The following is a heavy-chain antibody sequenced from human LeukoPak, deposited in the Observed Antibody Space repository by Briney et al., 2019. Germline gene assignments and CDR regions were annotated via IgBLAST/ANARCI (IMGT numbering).Heavy chain of an antibody. CDR2: INGSGGTT. CDR1: GFTFSSYA. V-gene: IGHV3-23*01. CDR3: ARDFRRTVTMVRGVIHYYVDV. J-gene: IGHJ6*03. Sequence: GGSLRLSCAASGFTFSSYAMSWVRQAPGKGLEWVSDINGSGGTTYYADSVKGRFTISRDNAKNSLYLQMNSLRAENTAVYYCARDFRRTVTMVRGVIHYYVDVWGKGTTVTVSS. D-gene: IGHD3-10*01.